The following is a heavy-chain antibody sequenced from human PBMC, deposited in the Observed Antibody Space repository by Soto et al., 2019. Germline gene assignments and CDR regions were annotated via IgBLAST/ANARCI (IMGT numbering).Heavy chain of an antibody. CDR2: IYYSGST. D-gene: IGHD6-25*01. CDR1: GCSISSYY. J-gene: IGHJ3*02. V-gene: IGHV4-59*01. Sequence: SETLSLTCTVSGCSISSYYWSWIRQPPGKGLEWIGYIYYSGSTNYNPSLKSRVTISVDTSKNQFSLKLSSVTAADTAVYYCASSAEHDAFDIWGQGTMVTVSS. CDR3: ASSAEHDAFDI.